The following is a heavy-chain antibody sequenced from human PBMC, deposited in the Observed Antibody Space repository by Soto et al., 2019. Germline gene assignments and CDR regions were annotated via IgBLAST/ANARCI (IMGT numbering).Heavy chain of an antibody. J-gene: IGHJ4*02. V-gene: IGHV4-61*01. CDR2: IYYSGST. D-gene: IGHD2-15*01. CDR1: GGSVSSGSYY. Sequence: PSETLSLTCTVSGGSVSSGSYYWSWIRQPPGKGLEWIGYIYYSGSTSYNLSLKSRATISLDTSKNQFSLKLSSVTAADTAVYYCARVKCSGGSCDKPFDYWGQGTLVTVS. CDR3: ARVKCSGGSCDKPFDY.